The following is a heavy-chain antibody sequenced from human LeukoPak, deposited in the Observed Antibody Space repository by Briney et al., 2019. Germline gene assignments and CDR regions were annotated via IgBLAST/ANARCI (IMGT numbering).Heavy chain of an antibody. CDR1: GASIGSYY. J-gene: IGHJ6*03. CDR2: IYYSGST. CDR3: ARLYSSSLTYYYYMDV. D-gene: IGHD6-6*01. V-gene: IGHV4-59*01. Sequence: SETLSLTCTVSGASIGSYYWTWIRQPPGKGLEWIGYIYYSGSTNYNPSLKSRVTISVDTSKNQFSLKLSSVTAADTAVYYCARLYSSSLTYYYYMDVWGKGTTVTVSS.